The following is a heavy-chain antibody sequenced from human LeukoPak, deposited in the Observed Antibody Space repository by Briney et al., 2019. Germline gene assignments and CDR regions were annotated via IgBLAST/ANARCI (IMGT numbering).Heavy chain of an antibody. J-gene: IGHJ4*02. V-gene: IGHV3-23*01. CDR2: ISGSGGST. CDR1: GFTFSSYA. Sequence: GGSLRLSCAASGFTFSSYAMSWVRRAPGKGLEWVSAISGSGGSTYYADSVKGRFTISRDNSKNTLYLQMNSLRAEDTAVYYCAKAYGDSYDELPNDYWGQGTLVTVSS. D-gene: IGHD4-17*01. CDR3: AKAYGDSYDELPNDY.